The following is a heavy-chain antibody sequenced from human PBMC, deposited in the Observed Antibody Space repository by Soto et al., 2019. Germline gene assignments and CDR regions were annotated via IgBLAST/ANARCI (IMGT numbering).Heavy chain of an antibody. D-gene: IGHD3-10*01. CDR1: GGTFSSYA. J-gene: IGHJ6*02. V-gene: IGHV1-69*06. CDR2: IIPIFGTA. CDR3: ARVGTASRITMVRGAHGYGMDV. Sequence: ASVKVSCKRSGGTFSSYAISWLRQAPGQGLEWMGGIIPIFGTANYAQKFQGRVTITADKSTSTAYMELSSLRSEDTAVYYWARVGTASRITMVRGAHGYGMDVWGQGTTVTVSS.